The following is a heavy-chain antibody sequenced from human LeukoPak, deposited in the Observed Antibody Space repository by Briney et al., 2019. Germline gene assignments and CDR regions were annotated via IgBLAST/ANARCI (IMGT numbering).Heavy chain of an antibody. D-gene: IGHD4-17*01. Sequence: PGGSLRLSCAASGFTFSSYSMNWVRQAPGKGLEWVSSISSSSSYIYYADSVKGRFTMSRDNAKNSLYLQMNSLRAEDTAVYYCARATVTTIPLHYYGMDVWGKGTTVTVSS. CDR2: ISSSSSYI. J-gene: IGHJ6*04. CDR3: ARATVTTIPLHYYGMDV. V-gene: IGHV3-21*01. CDR1: GFTFSSYS.